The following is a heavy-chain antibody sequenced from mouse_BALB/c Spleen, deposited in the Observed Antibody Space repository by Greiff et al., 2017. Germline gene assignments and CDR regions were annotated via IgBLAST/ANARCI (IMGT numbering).Heavy chain of an antibody. J-gene: IGHJ3*01. CDR1: GYSITSDYA. CDR3: ARYYYGSSYVAWFAY. Sequence: DVQLQESGPGLVKPSQSLSLTCTVTGYSITSDYAWTWIRQFPGNKLEWMGYISYSGSTSYNPSLKSRISITRDTSKNQFFLQLNSVTTEDTATYYCARYYYGSSYVAWFAYWGQGTLVTVSA. CDR2: ISYSGST. D-gene: IGHD1-1*01. V-gene: IGHV3-2*02.